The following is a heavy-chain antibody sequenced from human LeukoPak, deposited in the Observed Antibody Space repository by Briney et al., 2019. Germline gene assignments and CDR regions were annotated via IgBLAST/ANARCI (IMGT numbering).Heavy chain of an antibody. J-gene: IGHJ4*02. CDR2: INSDGSGT. CDR1: EFTFSSYW. V-gene: IGHV3-74*01. Sequence: GGSLRLSCAASEFTFSSYWMHWVRQPPGKGLVWVSRINSDGSGTSYADSVKGRFTISRDNAKNTLYLQMSSLRAEDTAVYYCARYSYGPGSSDYWGQGTLVTVSS. CDR3: ARYSYGPGSSDY. D-gene: IGHD5-18*01.